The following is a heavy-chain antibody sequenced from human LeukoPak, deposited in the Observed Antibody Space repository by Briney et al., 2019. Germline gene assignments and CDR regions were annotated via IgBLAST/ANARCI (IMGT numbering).Heavy chain of an antibody. Sequence: SGTLSLTCAVSGGSITSANWWSWVRQSPGQGLEWIGEIYHTGNTNYNPSLNSRVSISLDTSKNQFSLRLTSVTAADTAVYFCARDANGSDLHYYHMDVWGKGTTVTVSS. CDR1: GGSITSANW. V-gene: IGHV4-4*02. CDR2: IYHTGNT. CDR3: ARDANGSDLHYYHMDV. J-gene: IGHJ6*03. D-gene: IGHD6-25*01.